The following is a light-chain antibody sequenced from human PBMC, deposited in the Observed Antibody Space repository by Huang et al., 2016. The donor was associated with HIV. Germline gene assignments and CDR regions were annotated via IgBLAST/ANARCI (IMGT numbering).Light chain of an antibody. V-gene: IGKV4-1*01. CDR2: CAS. CDR3: HQYYITPQT. Sequence: DIALTQSPGSLALSLGERAAINCTASQSMLKKSNKKNCLNWYQVKSGQPPKLLIYCASTRASGVPYRFSCSGSGTDFTRTIAGLQAEDVAVYYCHQYYITPQTFGQGTRVEVK. J-gene: IGKJ1*01. CDR1: QSMLKKSNKKNC.